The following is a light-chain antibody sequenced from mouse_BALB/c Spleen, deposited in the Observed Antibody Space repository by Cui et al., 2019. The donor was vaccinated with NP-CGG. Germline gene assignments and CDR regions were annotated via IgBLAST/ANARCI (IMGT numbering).Light chain of an antibody. CDR1: TGAVTTSNY. V-gene: IGLV1*01. Sequence: QAVVTQESALTTSPGETVTLTCRSNTGAVTTSNYANWVQEKPDHLFTGLIGGTNNRAPGVPARFSGSLIGDKAALTITGAKTEDEAIYFCALWYSNHWVFGGGTKLTVL. J-gene: IGLJ1*01. CDR2: GTN. CDR3: ALWYSNHWV.